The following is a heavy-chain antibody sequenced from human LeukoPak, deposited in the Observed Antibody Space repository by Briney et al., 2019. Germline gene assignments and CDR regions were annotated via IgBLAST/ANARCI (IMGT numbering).Heavy chain of an antibody. V-gene: IGHV3-48*02. D-gene: IGHD2-15*01. CDR2: IGGSSSSSV. CDR1: GFSFSNAW. Sequence: PGGSLRLSCAASGFSFSNAWMNWVRQAPGKGLEWVSYIGGSSSSSVSYADSVKGRFTISRDNAKNALYLQMNSLREEDTAVYYCAQKGGADIWGRGTLVTVSS. CDR3: AQKGGADI. J-gene: IGHJ4*02.